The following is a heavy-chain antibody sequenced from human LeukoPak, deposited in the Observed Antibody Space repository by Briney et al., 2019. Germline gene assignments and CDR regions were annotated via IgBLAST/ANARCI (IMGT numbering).Heavy chain of an antibody. Sequence: PGGSLRLSCAASGFTFSSYSMNWVRQAPGTGLEWVAHTSPDGRDTYYVDSVKGRFIISRDNPKNSLYLQMNSLRAEDTAVYYCARNEPGDAFDIRGQGTMVTVSS. CDR1: GFTFSSYS. CDR2: TSPDGRDT. J-gene: IGHJ3*02. D-gene: IGHD1-1*01. CDR3: ARNEPGDAFDI. V-gene: IGHV3-7*03.